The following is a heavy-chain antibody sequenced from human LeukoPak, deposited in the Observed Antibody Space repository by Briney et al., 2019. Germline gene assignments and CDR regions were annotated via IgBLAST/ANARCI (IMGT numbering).Heavy chain of an antibody. V-gene: IGHV3-7*04. Sequence: PGGSLRLSCAASGFTCSSYWMTWVRQAPGKGLEWVANIKQDGSEQNYVDSVKGRFTISRDNAKNSLYLQMNSLRAEDTAVYYCARDGGAAYFDYWGREPWSPSPQ. J-gene: IGHJ4*02. CDR3: ARDGGAAYFDY. CDR1: GFTCSSYW. D-gene: IGHD3-16*01. CDR2: IKQDGSEQ.